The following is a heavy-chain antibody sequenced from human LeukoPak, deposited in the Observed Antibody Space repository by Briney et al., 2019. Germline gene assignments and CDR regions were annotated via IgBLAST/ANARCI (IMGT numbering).Heavy chain of an antibody. Sequence: ETLSLTCTVSGYSISSGYYWGWIRQPPGKGLEWIGSIYHSGSTYYNPSLKSRVTISVDTSKNQFSLQLSFLTAADTAMYYCAAGFDYWGQGTLVTVSS. V-gene: IGHV4-38-2*02. CDR3: AAGFDY. CDR2: IYHSGST. CDR1: GYSISSGYY. J-gene: IGHJ4*02.